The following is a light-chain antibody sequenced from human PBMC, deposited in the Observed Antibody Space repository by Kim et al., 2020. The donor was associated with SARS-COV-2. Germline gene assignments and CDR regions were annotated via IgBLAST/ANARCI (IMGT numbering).Light chain of an antibody. Sequence: QLTQSPSSLSASVGDRVTITCRASQGIGSYLAWYQQKPGEAPKVLIYAASTLQSGVPSRFSGSGSGSDFTLTISNLQPEDFATYYCQQLTTYPYTFGQGTKLEIK. J-gene: IGKJ2*01. CDR2: AAS. CDR3: QQLTTYPYT. V-gene: IGKV1-9*01. CDR1: QGIGSY.